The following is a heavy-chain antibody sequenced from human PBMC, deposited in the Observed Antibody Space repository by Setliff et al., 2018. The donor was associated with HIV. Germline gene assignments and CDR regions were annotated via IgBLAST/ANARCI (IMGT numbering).Heavy chain of an antibody. CDR2: ISGSGATT. V-gene: IGHV3-23*01. CDR3: AKELAASGLGYFDS. CDR1: GFTFSNYA. Sequence: GGSLRLSCAASGFTFSNYAMSWVRQAPGKGLEWVASISGSGATTYYADSVKGRFTISRDNSKNTVYLQMNSLRAEDTAEYYCAKELAASGLGYFDSWGRGILVTVSS. D-gene: IGHD3-22*01. J-gene: IGHJ4*02.